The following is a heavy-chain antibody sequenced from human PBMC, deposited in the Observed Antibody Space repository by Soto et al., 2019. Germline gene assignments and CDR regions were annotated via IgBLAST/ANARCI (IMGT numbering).Heavy chain of an antibody. Sequence: GGSLRLSCAASGFTFDDYAMHWVRQAPGKGLEWVSGISWNSGSIGYADSVKGRFTISRDNAKNSLYLQMNSLRAEDTALYYCSKDVFLLGGSYYGMYVWGQGTTVTVSS. J-gene: IGHJ6*02. CDR1: GFTFDDYA. CDR2: ISWNSGSI. CDR3: SKDVFLLGGSYYGMYV. V-gene: IGHV3-9*01. D-gene: IGHD3-10*01.